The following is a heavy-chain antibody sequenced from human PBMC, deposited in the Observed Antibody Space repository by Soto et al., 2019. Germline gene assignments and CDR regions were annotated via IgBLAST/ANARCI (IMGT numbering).Heavy chain of an antibody. CDR1: GGSFSGYY. Sequence: SETLSLTCAVYGGSFSGYYWSWIRQPPGKGLEWIGEINHSGSTNYNPSLKSRVTISVDTSKNQFSLKLSSVTAADTAVYYCARGNDSSGYYSRDFDYWGQGTLVTVSS. D-gene: IGHD3-22*01. J-gene: IGHJ4*02. CDR2: INHSGST. CDR3: ARGNDSSGYYSRDFDY. V-gene: IGHV4-34*01.